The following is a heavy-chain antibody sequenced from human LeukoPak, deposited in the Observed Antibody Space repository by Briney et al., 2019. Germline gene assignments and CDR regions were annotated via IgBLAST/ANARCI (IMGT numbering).Heavy chain of an antibody. J-gene: IGHJ6*02. CDR2: ISYDGTNK. CDR3: ARDGDKCSGGSCYPWSFDYYYGMDV. D-gene: IGHD2-15*01. V-gene: IGHV3-30*03. Sequence: PGGSLRLSCAASGFTFTTYGTHWVRQAPGKGLEWVAFISYDGTNKYYADSVKGRFTISRDNSDNILYLQMNRLRAEDTAVYYCARDGDKCSGGSCYPWSFDYYYGMDVWGQGTTVTVSS. CDR1: GFTFTTYG.